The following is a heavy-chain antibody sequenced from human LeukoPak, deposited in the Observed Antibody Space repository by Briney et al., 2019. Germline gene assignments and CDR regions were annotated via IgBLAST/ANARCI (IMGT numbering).Heavy chain of an antibody. V-gene: IGHV3-23*01. D-gene: IGHD6-6*01. J-gene: IGHJ4*02. Sequence: GGSLRLSCAASEFTFSSSAMSWVRQAPGKGLEWVSAISSTGGTTYYADSVKGRFTTSRDNSESTLYLEMNSLRGDDTALYYCARRYGSSSYYFDYWGQGTLVTVSS. CDR3: ARRYGSSSYYFDY. CDR1: EFTFSSSA. CDR2: ISSTGGTT.